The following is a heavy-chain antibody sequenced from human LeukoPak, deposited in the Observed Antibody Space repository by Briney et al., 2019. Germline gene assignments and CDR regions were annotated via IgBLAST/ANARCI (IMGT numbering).Heavy chain of an antibody. CDR2: ISSSSYI. Sequence: GGSLRLSCAASGFTFSSYSMNWVRQAPGKGLEWVSSISSSSYIYYADSVKGRFTISRDNAKNSLYLQMNSLRAEDTAVYYCARGDDFWSGPNFDYWGQGTLVTVSS. V-gene: IGHV3-21*01. CDR1: GFTFSSYS. D-gene: IGHD3-3*01. J-gene: IGHJ4*02. CDR3: ARGDDFWSGPNFDY.